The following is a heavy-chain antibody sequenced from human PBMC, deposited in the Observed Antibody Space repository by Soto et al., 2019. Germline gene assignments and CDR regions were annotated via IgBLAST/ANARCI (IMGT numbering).Heavy chain of an antibody. J-gene: IGHJ4*02. D-gene: IGHD3-22*01. Sequence: GGSLRLSCATSGFTFSGHWMRWVRQAPGKGLEWVANIKQDGSEKNYVDSVKGRFTISRDNAKKSLYLQMDNMRVEDTAVYYCAKDGPDDSTGYSSFDHWALGSLVTGSA. V-gene: IGHV3-7*03. CDR2: IKQDGSEK. CDR3: AKDGPDDSTGYSSFDH. CDR1: GFTFSGHW.